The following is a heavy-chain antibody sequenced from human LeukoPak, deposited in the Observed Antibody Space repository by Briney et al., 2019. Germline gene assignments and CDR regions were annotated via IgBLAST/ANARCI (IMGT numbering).Heavy chain of an antibody. CDR3: ARPGGHNYYYAMDV. V-gene: IGHV3-23*01. Sequence: GGSLRLSCAASGFTFSSYAMSWVRQAPGKGLEWVSVVSGGGGSTYYADSVKGRFTISRDNSKNTLYLQMNSLRAEDTAAYYCARPGGHNYYYAMDVWGQGTTVTVSS. D-gene: IGHD1-14*01. CDR2: VSGGGGST. J-gene: IGHJ6*02. CDR1: GFTFSSYA.